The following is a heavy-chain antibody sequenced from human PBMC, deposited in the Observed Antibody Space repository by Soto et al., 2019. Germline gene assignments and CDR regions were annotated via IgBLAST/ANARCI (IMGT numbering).Heavy chain of an antibody. Sequence: SETLSLTCTVSGGSISSYYWSWIRQPPGKGLEWIGYIYYSGSTNYNPSLKSRVTISVDTSKNQFSLKLSSVTAADTAVYHCARLKRDGYNYKLDYWGQGTLVTVSS. D-gene: IGHD5-12*01. CDR3: ARLKRDGYNYKLDY. J-gene: IGHJ4*02. CDR1: GGSISSYY. CDR2: IYYSGST. V-gene: IGHV4-59*08.